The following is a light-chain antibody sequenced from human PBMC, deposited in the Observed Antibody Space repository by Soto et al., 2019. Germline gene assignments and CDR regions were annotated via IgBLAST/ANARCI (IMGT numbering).Light chain of an antibody. V-gene: IGKV4-1*01. Sequence: DIVMTQSPDSLAVSLGERATINCKSSQSILSSSTNKNYLAWYQQRPGQSPKLLIYWASTRESGVPDRFSGSGSGTSFTLTIRSVQSDDVAFYHCQQYDNTPYTVGQGTKLEIK. CDR2: WAS. CDR1: QSILSSSTNKNY. CDR3: QQYDNTPYT. J-gene: IGKJ2*01.